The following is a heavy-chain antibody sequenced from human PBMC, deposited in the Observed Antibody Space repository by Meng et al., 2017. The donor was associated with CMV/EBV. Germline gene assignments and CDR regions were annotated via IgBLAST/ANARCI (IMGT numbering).Heavy chain of an antibody. CDR1: GGSISSSNW. CDR2: IYHSGST. J-gene: IGHJ5*02. D-gene: IGHD2-2*01. V-gene: IGHV4-4*02. Sequence: SETLSLTCAVSGGSISSSNWWSWVRQPPGKGLEWIGEIYHSGSTNYNPSLKSRVTISVDKSKNQFSLKLSSVTAADTAVYYCARPPSGYCSSTSCPSAWGQETLVTVSS. CDR3: ARPPSGYCSSTSCPSA.